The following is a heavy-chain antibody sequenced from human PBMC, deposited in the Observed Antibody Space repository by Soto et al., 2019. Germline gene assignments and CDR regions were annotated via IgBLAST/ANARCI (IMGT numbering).Heavy chain of an antibody. J-gene: IGHJ3*02. V-gene: IGHV3-74*01. CDR3: ARDRRFPDAFDI. CDR1: GCNFVHFW. Sequence: GGSLRVSCAASGCNFVHFWMHWVRQTPGKGLVWVSHINSDGSTIVYADSVKGRFTISSDNAKNTLYLEMHSLRVEDTVVYYCARDRRFPDAFDIWGQGTMVTVSS. CDR2: INSDGSTI.